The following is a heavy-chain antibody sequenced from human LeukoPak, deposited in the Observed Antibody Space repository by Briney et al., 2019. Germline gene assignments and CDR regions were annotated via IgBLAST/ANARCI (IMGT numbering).Heavy chain of an antibody. CDR3: ATNLPPTTRGWNYVYHMDV. D-gene: IGHD1-1*01. CDR1: GYTLTELS. CDR2: FDPEDGET. Sequence: ASVKVSCKVSGYTLTELSMHWVRQAPGKGLEWMGGFDPEDGETIYAQKFQGRVTMTEDTSTDTAYMELSSLRSEDTAVYYCATNLPPTTRGWNYVYHMDVWGKGTTVTVSS. J-gene: IGHJ6*03. V-gene: IGHV1-24*01.